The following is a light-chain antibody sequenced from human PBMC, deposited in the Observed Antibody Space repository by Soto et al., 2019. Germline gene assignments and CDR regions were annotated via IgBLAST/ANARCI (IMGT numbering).Light chain of an antibody. CDR3: QQYDTTPPT. CDR2: WAS. CDR1: QSVSYSSNNKNN. Sequence: DIVMTQSPDSLAVSLGERATINCKSSQSVSYSSNNKNNLAWYQHKPGQPPKLLIYWASTRKFGVPDRFSGSGSGTEFTLTISSLEAEDVAVYYCQQYDTTPPTFGQGTRLEIK. J-gene: IGKJ5*01. V-gene: IGKV4-1*01.